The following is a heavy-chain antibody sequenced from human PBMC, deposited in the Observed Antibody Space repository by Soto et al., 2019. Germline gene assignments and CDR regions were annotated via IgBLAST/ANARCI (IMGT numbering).Heavy chain of an antibody. CDR2: ISGSSSYI. D-gene: IGHD6-19*01. V-gene: IGHV3-21*01. CDR3: ARVAVAGSNWFDP. J-gene: IGHJ5*02. Sequence: EVQLVESGGGLVKPGGALRLSCAASGFTFSSYSMNWVRQAPGKGLEWVSSISGSSSYIYYANSVKGRFTISRDNAKNSLYLQMNSLRAEDTAVYYCARVAVAGSNWFDPWGQGTLVTVSS. CDR1: GFTFSSYS.